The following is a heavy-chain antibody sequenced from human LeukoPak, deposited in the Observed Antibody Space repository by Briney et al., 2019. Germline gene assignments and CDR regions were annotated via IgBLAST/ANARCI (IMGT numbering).Heavy chain of an antibody. CDR3: AREIQLWTYYFDY. V-gene: IGHV4-61*02. Sequence: PSQTLSLTCTVSGGSISSGSYYWSWIRQPAGKGLEWIGRIYTSGSTNYNPSLKSRVTISVDTSKNQFSLKLSSVTAADTAVYYCAREIQLWTYYFDYWGQGTLVTVSS. D-gene: IGHD5-18*01. CDR1: GGSISSGSYY. CDR2: IYTSGST. J-gene: IGHJ4*02.